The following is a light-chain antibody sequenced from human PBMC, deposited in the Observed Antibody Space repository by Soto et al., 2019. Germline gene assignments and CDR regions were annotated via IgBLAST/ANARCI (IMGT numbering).Light chain of an antibody. V-gene: IGKV3-20*01. Sequence: EIVMTQSPATLSVSPGERATLSCRASQSVGSNYLAWYQQKPGQAPRLLIYGASSRATGIPDRFSGSGSGTDFTLTISRLEPEDFAVYYCQQYGSSRTFGQGTKVDIK. CDR2: GAS. CDR1: QSVGSNY. CDR3: QQYGSSRT. J-gene: IGKJ1*01.